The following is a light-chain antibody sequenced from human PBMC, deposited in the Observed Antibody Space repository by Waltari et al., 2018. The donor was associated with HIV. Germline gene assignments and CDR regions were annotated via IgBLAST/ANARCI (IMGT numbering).Light chain of an antibody. V-gene: IGLV3-27*01. CDR1: IQAKKY. CDR3: YSAANYIWV. J-gene: IGLJ3*02. Sequence: SFELKQPSSVSVSPGQTARITCPGDIQAKKYVRWLQQRPGQAPLLIIFKDNERSSGIPERFSGSSTGTTVTLTISGVQVEDEADYYCYSAANYIWVFGGGTRLTVL. CDR2: KDN.